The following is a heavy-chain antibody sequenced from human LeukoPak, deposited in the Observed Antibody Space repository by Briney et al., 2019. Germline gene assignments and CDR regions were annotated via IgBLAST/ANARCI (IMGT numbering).Heavy chain of an antibody. V-gene: IGHV4-59*01. CDR1: GGSISTYY. Sequence: PSETLSLTCTVSGGSISTYYWSWIRQPPGKGLEWIGYIYYSGSTNYNPSLKSRVTISVDTSKNQFSLKLSSVTAADTAVYYCARFKSGGFSYFDSWGQGTLVAVSS. D-gene: IGHD3-3*01. J-gene: IGHJ4*02. CDR3: ARFKSGGFSYFDS. CDR2: IYYSGST.